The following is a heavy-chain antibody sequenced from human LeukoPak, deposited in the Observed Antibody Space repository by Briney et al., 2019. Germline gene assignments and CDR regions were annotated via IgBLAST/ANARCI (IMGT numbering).Heavy chain of an antibody. V-gene: IGHV4-34*01. CDR3: ARGRSGYGDYGGDY. Sequence: SETLSLTCAVYGGSFSGYYWSWIRQPPGKGLEWIGEINHSGSTNYNPSLKSRVTISVDTSKNQFPLKLSSVTAADTAVYYCARGRSGYGDYGGDYWGQGTLVTVSS. CDR2: INHSGST. J-gene: IGHJ4*02. CDR1: GGSFSGYY. D-gene: IGHD4-17*01.